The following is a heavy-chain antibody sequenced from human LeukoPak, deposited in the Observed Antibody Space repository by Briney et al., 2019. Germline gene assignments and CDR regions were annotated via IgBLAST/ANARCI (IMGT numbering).Heavy chain of an antibody. D-gene: IGHD1-26*01. CDR1: GFTFSSYG. CDR3: ARSRLTFGSYSDY. V-gene: IGHV3-33*01. Sequence: SGGSLRLSCAASGFTFSSYGMHWVRQAPGKGLEWVAVIWSDGTNKYYADSVKGRFSISRDNSKNTVYLQMSGLRAEDTAVYYCARSRLTFGSYSDYWGQGTLVTVSS. J-gene: IGHJ4*02. CDR2: IWSDGTNK.